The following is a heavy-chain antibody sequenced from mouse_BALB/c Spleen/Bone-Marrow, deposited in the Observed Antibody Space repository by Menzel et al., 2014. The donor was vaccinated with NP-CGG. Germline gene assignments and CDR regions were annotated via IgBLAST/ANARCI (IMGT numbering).Heavy chain of an antibody. J-gene: IGHJ3*01. CDR1: GYTFTDYW. CDR3: ANIYYGDYGWFSY. V-gene: IGHV1-69*01. CDR2: IDTSYTYT. Sequence: VQLQQSGAELVMPGASVKMSCKASGYTFTDYWIHWVKQRPGQGLEWIGAIDTSYTYTTYNQKFKGKATLTVDASSXTAYIQLSSLTSEDSAVYYCANIYYGDYGWFSYWGQGTLVTASA. D-gene: IGHD2-13*01.